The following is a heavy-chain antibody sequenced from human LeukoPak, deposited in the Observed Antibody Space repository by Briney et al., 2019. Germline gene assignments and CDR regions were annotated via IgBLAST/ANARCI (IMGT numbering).Heavy chain of an antibody. J-gene: IGHJ4*02. CDR3: ARTNSYGDTSYFDY. CDR2: IYYSGST. Sequence: PSETLSLSCIVSGGSISSSSYYWGWIRQPPGKGLEWIGSIYYSGSTYYNPSLKSRVTISVDTSKNQFSLKLSSVTAADTAVYYCARTNSYGDTSYFDYWGQGTLVTVSS. D-gene: IGHD4-17*01. CDR1: GGSISSSSYY. V-gene: IGHV4-39*07.